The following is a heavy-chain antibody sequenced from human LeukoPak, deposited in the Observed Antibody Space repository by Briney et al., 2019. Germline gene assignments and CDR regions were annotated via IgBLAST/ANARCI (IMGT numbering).Heavy chain of an antibody. V-gene: IGHV4-59*08. J-gene: IGHJ4*02. D-gene: IGHD6-19*01. CDR1: GGSISSYY. CDR2: IYYSGST. Sequence: PSETLSLTCTVSGGSISSYYWSWIRQPPGKGLEWIGYIYYSGSTNYNPSLKSRVTISVDTSKNQFSLKLSSVTAADTAVYYCARHGSDWTFDYWGQGALVTVSS. CDR3: ARHGSDWTFDY.